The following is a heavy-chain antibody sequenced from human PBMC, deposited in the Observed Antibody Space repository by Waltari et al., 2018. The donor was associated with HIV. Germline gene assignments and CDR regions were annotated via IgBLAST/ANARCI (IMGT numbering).Heavy chain of an antibody. V-gene: IGHV4-34*02. CDR1: GGAFNNFF. J-gene: IGHJ3*02. CDR2: INHSGKT. D-gene: IGHD2-8*01. Sequence: QVQLQQWGAGLMKPAETLSLNCAVYGGAFNNFFWSFVRQSPGKDFEWIEEINHSGKTDYNPSLKGRASLSIDPSKKQFSLQLTSMSVADTAKYYCVRRRWRTTMVFLVKGGVFDIWGQGTEVTVSS. CDR3: VRRRWRTTMVFLVKGGVFDI.